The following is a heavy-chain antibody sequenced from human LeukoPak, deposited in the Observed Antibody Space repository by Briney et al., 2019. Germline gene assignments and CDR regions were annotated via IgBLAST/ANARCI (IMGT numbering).Heavy chain of an antibody. D-gene: IGHD2-2*01. V-gene: IGHV1-18*01. CDR1: GYTFTSYG. Sequence: ASVKVSCKASGYTFTSYGISWVRQAPGQGLEGMGWISAYNGNTNYAQKLQGRVTMTTDTSTSTAYMELRSLRSDDTAVYYCARVDIVVVPAENWFDPWGQGTLVTVSS. CDR3: ARVDIVVVPAENWFDP. J-gene: IGHJ5*02. CDR2: ISAYNGNT.